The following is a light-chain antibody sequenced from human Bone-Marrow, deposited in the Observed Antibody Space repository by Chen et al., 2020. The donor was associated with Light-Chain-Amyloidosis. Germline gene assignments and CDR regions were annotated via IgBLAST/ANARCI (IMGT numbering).Light chain of an antibody. CDR1: QTISSNY. Sequence: EIVLMQSPGTLSLSPGEGANLSCRDSQTISSNYLTWYQQKFGQAPRLLIYGSSSRATGIPDRFTGSGSGTDFTLTINRLEPEDFAMYYCQQYGTSPLTFGGGTKVEIK. CDR3: QQYGTSPLT. V-gene: IGKV3-20*01. J-gene: IGKJ4*01. CDR2: GSS.